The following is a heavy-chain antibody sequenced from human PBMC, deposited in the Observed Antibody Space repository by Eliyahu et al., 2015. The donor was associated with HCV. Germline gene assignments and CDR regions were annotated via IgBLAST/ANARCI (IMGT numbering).Heavy chain of an antibody. CDR1: GFTFSXYA. CDR2: ISGSGGST. Sequence: EVQLLEAGGGLVQPGGSLRLSCAASGFTFSXYAMSWVRQAPGKGLEWVSAISGSGGSTYYADSVKGRFTISRDNSKNTLYLQMNSLRAEDTAVYYCAKGSMSGWNHFQGGMDVWGQGTTVTVSS. V-gene: IGHV3-23*01. CDR3: AKGSMSGWNHFQGGMDV. J-gene: IGHJ6*02. D-gene: IGHD1-14*01.